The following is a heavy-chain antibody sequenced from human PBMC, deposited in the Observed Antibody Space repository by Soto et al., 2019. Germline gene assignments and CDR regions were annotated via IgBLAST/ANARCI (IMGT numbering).Heavy chain of an antibody. J-gene: IGHJ5*02. V-gene: IGHV3-33*01. CDR2: IRYDGSNK. D-gene: IGHD3-3*01. CDR3: ARGALRVLRFLEWLSPGDWFDP. Sequence: QVQLVESGGGVVQPGRSLRLSCAASGFTFSSYGMHWVRQAPGKGLEWVAVIRYDGSNKYYADSVKGRFTISRDNSKNTLYLQMTSLRAEDTAVYYCARGALRVLRFLEWLSPGDWFDPWGQGTLVTVSS. CDR1: GFTFSSYG.